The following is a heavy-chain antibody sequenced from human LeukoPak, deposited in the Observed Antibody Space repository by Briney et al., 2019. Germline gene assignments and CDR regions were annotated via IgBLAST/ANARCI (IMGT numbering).Heavy chain of an antibody. J-gene: IGHJ5*02. CDR1: GFTFSSYS. V-gene: IGHV3-21*01. CDR3: ARTQLNYGFDP. Sequence: SGGSLRLSCAASGFTFSSYSMNWVRQAPGKGLEWVSSISSSSSYIYYADSVKGRFTISRDNSKNTLYLQMNSPRAEDTAVYYCARTQLNYGFDPWGQGTLVTVSS. CDR2: ISSSSSYI. D-gene: IGHD1-1*01.